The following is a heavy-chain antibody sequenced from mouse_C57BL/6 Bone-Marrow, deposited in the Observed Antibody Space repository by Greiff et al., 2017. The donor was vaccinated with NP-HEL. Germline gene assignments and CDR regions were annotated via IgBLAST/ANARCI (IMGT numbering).Heavy chain of an antibody. V-gene: IGHV3-6*01. D-gene: IGHD1-1*01. CDR3: ARDSYYGSPYAMDY. CDR2: ISYDGSN. Sequence: DVHLVESGPGLVKPSQSLSLTCSVTGYSITSGYYWNWIRQFPGNKLEWMGYISYDGSNNYNPSLKNRISITRDTSKNQFFLKLNSVTTEDTATYYCARDSYYGSPYAMDYWGQGTSVTVSS. CDR1: GYSITSGYY. J-gene: IGHJ4*01.